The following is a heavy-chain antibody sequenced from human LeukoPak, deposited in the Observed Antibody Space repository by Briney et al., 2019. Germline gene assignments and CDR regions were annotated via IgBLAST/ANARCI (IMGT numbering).Heavy chain of an antibody. CDR3: ARGGFYTATNFDY. D-gene: IGHD2-15*01. J-gene: IGHJ4*02. CDR1: GFTFDDYG. CDR2: INWNGGST. V-gene: IGHV3-20*01. Sequence: PGGSLRLSCAASGFTFDDYGMSWVRQAPGNGLEWVSGINWNGGSTGYADSVKGRFTISRDNAKNSLYLQMNSLRAEDTALYHCARGGFYTATNFDYWGQGTLVTVSS.